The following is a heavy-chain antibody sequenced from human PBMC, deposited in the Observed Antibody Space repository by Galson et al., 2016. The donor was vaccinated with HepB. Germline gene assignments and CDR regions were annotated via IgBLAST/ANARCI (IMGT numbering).Heavy chain of an antibody. J-gene: IGHJ4*02. CDR3: ARGGNSSGWYEVIF. CDR1: GGTFRNYA. D-gene: IGHD6-19*01. CDR2: IIPIYGTT. Sequence: SVKVSCKASGGTFRNYAISWVRQAPGQGLEWMGGIIPIYGTTNYAQKFQGRVTITADESTSTAYMDLRSLRFEDRALYYCARGGNSSGWYEVIFWGRGTLVTVSS. V-gene: IGHV1-69*13.